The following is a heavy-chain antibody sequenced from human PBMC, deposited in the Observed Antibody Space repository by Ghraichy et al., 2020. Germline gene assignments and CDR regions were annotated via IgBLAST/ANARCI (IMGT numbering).Heavy chain of an antibody. CDR1: GFTFSSYA. J-gene: IGHJ3*02. CDR3: AKILYYYDSSGYDDAFDI. CDR2: ISGSGGST. V-gene: IGHV3-23*01. Sequence: GGSLRLSCAASGFTFSSYAMSWVRQAPGKGLEWVSAISGSGGSTYYADSVKGRFTISRDNSKNTLYLQMNSLRAEDTAVYYCAKILYYYDSSGYDDAFDIWGQGTMVTVSS. D-gene: IGHD3-22*01.